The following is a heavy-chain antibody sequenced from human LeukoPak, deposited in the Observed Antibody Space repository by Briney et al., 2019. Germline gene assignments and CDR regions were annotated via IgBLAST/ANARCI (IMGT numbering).Heavy chain of an antibody. Sequence: PGGSLRLSCAASGFTFSSYEMNWVRQAPGKGLEWVSYISSSGSTIYYADSVKGRFTISRDNAKNSLYLQMNSLRAEDTAVYYCARDSTMPYYGSGIHYGMDVWGQGTTVTVSS. D-gene: IGHD3-10*01. CDR1: GFTFSSYE. CDR3: ARDSTMPYYGSGIHYGMDV. V-gene: IGHV3-48*03. J-gene: IGHJ6*02. CDR2: ISSSGSTI.